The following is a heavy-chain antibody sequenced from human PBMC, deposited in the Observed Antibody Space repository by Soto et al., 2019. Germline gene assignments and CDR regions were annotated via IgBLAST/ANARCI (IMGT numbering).Heavy chain of an antibody. CDR2: IRRDGGGT. D-gene: IGHD3-22*01. J-gene: IGHJ1*01. V-gene: IGHV3-43*01. Sequence: GGSLRLSCAASGFTFDDYTMHWLRQAPGKGLEWVSVIRRDGGGTNYADSVKGRFTISRDNSKNSLYLQMNSLRMEDTALYYCAKDGPDTSGPMGHFQRWGQGTLVTVSS. CDR3: AKDGPDTSGPMGHFQR. CDR1: GFTFDDYT.